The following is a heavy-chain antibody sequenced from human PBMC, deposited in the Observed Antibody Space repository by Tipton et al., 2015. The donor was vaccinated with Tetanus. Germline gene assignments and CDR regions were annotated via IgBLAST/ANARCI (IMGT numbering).Heavy chain of an antibody. V-gene: IGHV3-23*01. D-gene: IGHD3-10*01. Sequence: SLRLSCAASGFTFSSYAMSWVRQAPGKGLEWVSAISGSGGSTYYADSVKGRFTISRDNSKNTLYLQMNSLRAEDTAVYYCAKGYYGSGSYEDLDAFDIWGQGTMVTVSS. CDR2: ISGSGGST. CDR3: AKGYYGSGSYEDLDAFDI. J-gene: IGHJ3*02. CDR1: GFTFSSYA.